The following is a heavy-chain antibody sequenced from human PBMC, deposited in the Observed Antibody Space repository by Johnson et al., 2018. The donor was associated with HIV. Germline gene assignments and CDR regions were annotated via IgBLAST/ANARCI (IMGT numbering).Heavy chain of an antibody. CDR3: ARERLYFDWLPDAFDI. Sequence: VQLVESGGGVVQPGRSLRLSCAASGFTFSSYWMSWVRQAPGKGLEWVANIKQDGSEKYYVDSVKGRFTISRDNAKNSLYLQMNSLRAEDTAVYYCARERLYFDWLPDAFDIWGQGTMVTVSS. V-gene: IGHV3-7*05. CDR1: GFTFSSYW. J-gene: IGHJ3*02. CDR2: IKQDGSEK. D-gene: IGHD3-9*01.